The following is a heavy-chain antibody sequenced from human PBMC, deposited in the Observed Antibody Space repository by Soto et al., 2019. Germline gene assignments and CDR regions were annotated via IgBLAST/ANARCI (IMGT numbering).Heavy chain of an antibody. V-gene: IGHV3-30-3*01. CDR3: ARDQGTRYPTSAFDI. J-gene: IGHJ3*02. CDR2: ISYDGSNK. D-gene: IGHD3-9*01. CDR1: GFTFSSYA. Sequence: GGSLRLSCAASGFTFSSYAMHWVRQAPGKGLEWVAVISYDGSNKYYADSVKGRFTISRDNSKNTLYLQMNSLRAEDTAVYYCARDQGTRYPTSAFDIWGQGTMVTVSS.